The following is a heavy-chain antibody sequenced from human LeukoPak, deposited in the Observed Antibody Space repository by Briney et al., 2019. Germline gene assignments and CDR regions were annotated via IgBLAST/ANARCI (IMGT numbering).Heavy chain of an antibody. J-gene: IGHJ5*02. D-gene: IGHD4-17*01. Sequence: PSETLSPTCTVSGGSISSSSYYWGWIRQPPGKGLEWIGSIYYSGSTYYNPSLKSRVTISVDTSKNQFSLKLSSVTAADTAVYYCARVSLPDYGDYSWFDPWGQGTLVTVSS. CDR2: IYYSGST. CDR3: ARVSLPDYGDYSWFDP. CDR1: GGSISSSSYY. V-gene: IGHV4-39*01.